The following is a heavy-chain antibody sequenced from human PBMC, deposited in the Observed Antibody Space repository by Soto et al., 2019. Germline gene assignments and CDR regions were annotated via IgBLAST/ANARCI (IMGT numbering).Heavy chain of an antibody. V-gene: IGHV3-23*01. J-gene: IGHJ6*02. CDR1: GFTFGNYA. CDR2: LSGSSLNT. CDR3: TTQFFLSSRKPPEDV. Sequence: EVRLLESGGGLVQPGGSLRLSCEASGFTFGNYAMTWVRQGPGRGLEWVSALSGSSLNTYYADSVKGRFTISRDNSKNTMYLEMYSLRVDDTAVYYCTTQFFLSSRKPPEDVWCQGTPVAVSS.